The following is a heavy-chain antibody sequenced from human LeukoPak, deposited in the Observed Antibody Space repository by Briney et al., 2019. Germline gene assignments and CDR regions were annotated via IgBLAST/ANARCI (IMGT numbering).Heavy chain of an antibody. Sequence: ASVKVSCKASGYTFTGYYMHWVRQAPGQGLEWMGWINPNSGGTNYAQKFQGRVTMTRDTSISTAYMELSRLRSDDTAVCYCARGVSGEYYYYYMDVWGKGTTVTISS. CDR2: INPNSGGT. V-gene: IGHV1-2*02. D-gene: IGHD3-10*01. J-gene: IGHJ6*03. CDR1: GYTFTGYY. CDR3: ARGVSGEYYYYYMDV.